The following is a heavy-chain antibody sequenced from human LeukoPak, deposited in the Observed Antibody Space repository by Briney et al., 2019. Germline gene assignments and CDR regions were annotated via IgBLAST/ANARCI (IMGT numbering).Heavy chain of an antibody. CDR2: INNEGTGT. D-gene: IGHD3-16*01. V-gene: IGHV3-74*01. CDR1: GFTFSSYY. J-gene: IGHJ4*02. CDR3: ARDWVALAY. Sequence: GGSLRLSCAASGFTFSSYYMYWVRQAPGKGLVWVSRINNEGTGTTYADSVKGRFTISRDNAKNTLYLQMNSLRAEDTAVYYCARDWVALAYWGQGTLVTVSS.